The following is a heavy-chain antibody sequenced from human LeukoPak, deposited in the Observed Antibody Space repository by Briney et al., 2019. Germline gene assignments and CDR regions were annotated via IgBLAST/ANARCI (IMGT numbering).Heavy chain of an antibody. Sequence: PGGSLRLSCAASGFTFTNYGMHWVRQAPGKGLKWVAFIGYDGSNKYYADSAKGRFTVSRDKSKNTLYLQMNSLRTEDTAVYYCAKGLYYKDRSGYPAWGQGTLVTISS. J-gene: IGHJ5*02. CDR1: GFTFTNYG. CDR2: IGYDGSNK. V-gene: IGHV3-30*02. D-gene: IGHD3-22*01. CDR3: AKGLYYKDRSGYPA.